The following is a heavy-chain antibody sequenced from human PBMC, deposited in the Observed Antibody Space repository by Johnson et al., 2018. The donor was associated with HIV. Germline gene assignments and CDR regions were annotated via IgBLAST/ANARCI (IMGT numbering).Heavy chain of an antibody. CDR3: AKWKYCSGDNCYSEFGVFDDAFDI. CDR2: LKSRTDGETA. V-gene: IGHV3-15*01. Sequence: VQLVESGGGLVKPGGSLRLSCAASGFTVSSNYMSWVRQAPGKGLEWVGRLKSRTDGETADYAAPVKGRFTISRDNSKNTVYLQTNSLRAEDAAVYYCAKWKYCSGDNCYSEFGVFDDAFDIWGQGTMVTVSS. J-gene: IGHJ3*02. CDR1: GFTVSSNY. D-gene: IGHD2-15*01.